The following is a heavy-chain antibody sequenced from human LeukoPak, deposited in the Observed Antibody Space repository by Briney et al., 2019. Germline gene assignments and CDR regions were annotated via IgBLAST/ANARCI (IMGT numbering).Heavy chain of an antibody. Sequence: SETLSLTCTVSGGSISSSSYYWGWIRQPPGKGLEWIGSIYYSGSTYYNPSLKSRVTISVDTSKNQFSLKLSSVTAADTAVYYCARQLWVIRGRAFDYWGQGTLVTVSS. V-gene: IGHV4-39*01. CDR3: ARQLWVIRGRAFDY. CDR2: IYYSGST. J-gene: IGHJ4*02. CDR1: GGSISSSSYY. D-gene: IGHD3-22*01.